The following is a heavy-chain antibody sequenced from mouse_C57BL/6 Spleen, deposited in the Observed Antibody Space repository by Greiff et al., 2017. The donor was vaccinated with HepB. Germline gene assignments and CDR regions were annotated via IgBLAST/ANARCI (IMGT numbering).Heavy chain of an antibody. J-gene: IGHJ1*03. V-gene: IGHV1-62-2*01. D-gene: IGHD1-1*01. Sequence: VQLQQSGAELVKPGASVKLSCKASGYTFTEYTIHWVKQRSGQGLEWIGWFYTGSGSIKYNEKFKDMATLTADNSSSTVYMELSRLATEDSAFYICARHEDRDGSSLHWYFEGWGTGTTLTVSS. CDR3: ARHEDRDGSSLHWYFEG. CDR2: FYTGSGSI. CDR1: GYTFTEYT.